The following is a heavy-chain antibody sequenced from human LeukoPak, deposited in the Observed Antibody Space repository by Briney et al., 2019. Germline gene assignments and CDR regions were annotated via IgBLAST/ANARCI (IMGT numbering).Heavy chain of an antibody. Sequence: ASVKVSCKASGYTFTGYYMHWVRQAPGQGPEWMGWINPNSGGTNYAQKFQGRVTMTRDTSISTAYMELSRLRSDDTAVYYCARVGSYYDRSGYYGDYWGQGTLVTVSS. J-gene: IGHJ4*02. CDR1: GYTFTGYY. D-gene: IGHD3-22*01. CDR3: ARVGSYYDRSGYYGDY. CDR2: INPNSGGT. V-gene: IGHV1-2*02.